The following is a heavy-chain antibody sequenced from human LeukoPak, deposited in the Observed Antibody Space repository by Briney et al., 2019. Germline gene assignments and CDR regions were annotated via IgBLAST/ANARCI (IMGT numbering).Heavy chain of an antibody. Sequence: SETLSLTCTISGGSISSYYWSWIRQPPGEGLEWIGYIYYSGSTDYNPSLKSRVTVSVDTSKNQFSLKLSSVTAADTAVYYCARRGGVVNWFDPWGQGTLVTVSS. J-gene: IGHJ5*02. CDR1: GGSISSYY. CDR3: ARRGGVVNWFDP. D-gene: IGHD3-16*01. V-gene: IGHV4-59*08. CDR2: IYYSGST.